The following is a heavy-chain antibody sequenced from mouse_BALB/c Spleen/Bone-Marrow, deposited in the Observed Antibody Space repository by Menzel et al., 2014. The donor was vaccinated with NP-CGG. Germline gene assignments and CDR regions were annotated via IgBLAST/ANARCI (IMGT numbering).Heavy chain of an antibody. CDR1: GYAFSSSW. J-gene: IGHJ2*01. D-gene: IGHD1-1*01. Sequence: LQESGPELVKPGASVKISCKASGYAFSSSWMNWVEQRPGQGLEWIGRIYPGDGDTNYNGKFKGKATLTADKSSSTAYMQLSSLTSVDSAVYFCARWDYGSSPNYWGQGTTLTVSS. V-gene: IGHV1-82*01. CDR2: IYPGDGDT. CDR3: ARWDYGSSPNY.